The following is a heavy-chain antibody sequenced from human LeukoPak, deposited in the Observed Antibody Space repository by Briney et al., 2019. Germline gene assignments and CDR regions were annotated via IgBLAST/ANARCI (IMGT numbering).Heavy chain of an antibody. CDR2: ISATGATT. CDR1: GFTLSIYG. D-gene: IGHD6-19*01. J-gene: IGHJ4*02. Sequence: PGGSLRLSCAASGFTLSIYGMSWVRQAPGKGREWVSAISATGATTYNADSVKGRFTLSRDNSNNALYLRMTRLRAEDTALYYCAKDGIAVAGSFDYWGQGTLVTVSS. CDR3: AKDGIAVAGSFDY. V-gene: IGHV3-23*01.